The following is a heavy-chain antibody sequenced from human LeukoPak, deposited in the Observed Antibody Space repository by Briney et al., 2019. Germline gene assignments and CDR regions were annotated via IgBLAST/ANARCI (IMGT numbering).Heavy chain of an antibody. D-gene: IGHD1-1*01. J-gene: IGHJ5*02. CDR3: ARGVGPGRKVRFDL. CDR1: GYTFTLYY. Sequence: GASATLSSTPSGYTFTLYYMYWVPQAPGHGREWMGWIHPNSGDTHDAKKFQGTVTITRDTTTTKACMGSSSLRSDATAMPYRARGVGPGRKVRFDLWGGGTRVSVS. V-gene: IGHV1-2*02. CDR2: IHPNSGDT.